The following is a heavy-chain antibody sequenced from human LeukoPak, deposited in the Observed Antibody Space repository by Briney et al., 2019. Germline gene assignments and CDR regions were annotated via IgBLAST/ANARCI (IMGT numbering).Heavy chain of an antibody. J-gene: IGHJ3*02. Sequence: SSETLSLTCTVSGGSISSYYWSWIRQPPGKGLEWIGYIYYSGSTNYNPSLKSRVTISVDTSKNQFSLKLSSVTAADTAVYYCATRYPKNAFDIWGQGTMVTVSS. CDR2: IYYSGST. D-gene: IGHD3-9*01. CDR1: GGSISSYY. V-gene: IGHV4-59*12. CDR3: ATRYPKNAFDI.